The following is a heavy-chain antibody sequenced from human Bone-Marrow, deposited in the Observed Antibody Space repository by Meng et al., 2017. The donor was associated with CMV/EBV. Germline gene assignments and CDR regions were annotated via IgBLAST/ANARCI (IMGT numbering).Heavy chain of an antibody. CDR3: ARQGGRIAAAGGGDCDY. D-gene: IGHD6-13*01. Sequence: KVSCKGSGYSFTSYWIGWVRQMPGKGLEWMGIIYPGDSDTRYSPSFQGQVTISADKSISTAYLQWSSLKASDTAMYYCARQGGRIAAAGGGDCDYWGQGKLVNVAS. CDR2: IYPGDSDT. CDR1: GYSFTSYW. V-gene: IGHV5-51*01. J-gene: IGHJ4*02.